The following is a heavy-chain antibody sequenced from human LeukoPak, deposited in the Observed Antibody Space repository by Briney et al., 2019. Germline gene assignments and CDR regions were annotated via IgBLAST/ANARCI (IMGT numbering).Heavy chain of an antibody. J-gene: IGHJ4*02. CDR1: GFTVSNNY. V-gene: IGHV3-66*01. Sequence: WGSLRLSCAVSGFTVSNNYMNWVRQAPGKGLEWVSVIYSDGSTYYADSVKDRFTISTDTSRNTLYLQMNSLRAEDTAVYYCARGKPATAIRPYFDYWGQGNVVTVSS. CDR2: IYSDGST. D-gene: IGHD2-21*02. CDR3: ARGKPATAIRPYFDY.